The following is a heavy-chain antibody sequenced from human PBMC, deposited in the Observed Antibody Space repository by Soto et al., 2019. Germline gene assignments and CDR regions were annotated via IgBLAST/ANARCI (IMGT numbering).Heavy chain of an antibody. Sequence: EVQLLDSGGGLVQPGGSLRLSCAASGFTFSNYAMSWVRQAPGKGLDWVSTISGAGSNTYYADSVKGRFSISRDNSKNIAYLEMKNLRAEDTAVYYCAKERLARGIDYWGQGTLVTVSS. CDR3: AKERLARGIDY. D-gene: IGHD3-10*01. J-gene: IGHJ4*02. V-gene: IGHV3-23*01. CDR1: GFTFSNYA. CDR2: ISGAGSNT.